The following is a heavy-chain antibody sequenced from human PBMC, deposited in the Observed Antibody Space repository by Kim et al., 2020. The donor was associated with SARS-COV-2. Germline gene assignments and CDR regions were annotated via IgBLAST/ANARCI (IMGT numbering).Heavy chain of an antibody. J-gene: IGHJ4*02. D-gene: IGHD1-26*01. CDR3: AKDDGPSYYSRTLFDY. CDR2: ISGSGGST. CDR1: GFTFSSYA. V-gene: IGHV3-23*01. Sequence: GGSLRLSCAASGFTFSSYAMSWVRQAPGKGLEWVSAISGSGGSTYYADSVKGRFTISRDNSKNTLYLQMNSLRAEDTAVYYCAKDDGPSYYSRTLFDYWGQGTLVTVSS.